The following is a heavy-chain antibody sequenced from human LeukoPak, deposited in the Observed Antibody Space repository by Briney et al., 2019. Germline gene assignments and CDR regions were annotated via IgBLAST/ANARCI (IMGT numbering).Heavy chain of an antibody. J-gene: IGHJ3*02. CDR3: ARDSSHYDFDI. CDR1: GFTVSSNY. V-gene: IGHV3-66*01. Sequence: AGGSLRLSCAASGFTVSSNYMSWVRQAPGKGLEWVSVIYSGGSTYYADSVKGRFTISRDNAKNSLYLQMNSLRAEDTAVYYCARDSSHYDFDIWGQGTMVTVSS. CDR2: IYSGGST. D-gene: IGHD3-10*01.